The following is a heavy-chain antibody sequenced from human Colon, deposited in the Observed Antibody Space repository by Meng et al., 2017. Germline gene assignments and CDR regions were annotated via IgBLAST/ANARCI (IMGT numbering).Heavy chain of an antibody. Sequence: QLQLRPSGPGLLRPSETLSPPFPASGGSLRRSSWSCFRQSPGKGLEWIGYIYYNGNTNYNPSLKSRVTISLDMSENQVSLNLTSVTAADTAVYYCARGDVAYCGGDCYPVWGQGTLVTVSS. CDR1: GGSLRRSS. D-gene: IGHD2-21*02. V-gene: IGHV4-59*01. CDR2: IYYNGNT. CDR3: ARGDVAYCGGDCYPV. J-gene: IGHJ4*02.